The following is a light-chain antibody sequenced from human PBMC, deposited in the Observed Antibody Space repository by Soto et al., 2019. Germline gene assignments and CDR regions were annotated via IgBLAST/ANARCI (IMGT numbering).Light chain of an antibody. CDR2: WAS. CDR1: RSVLYSSNNKNY. CDR3: QQYDTSPYT. V-gene: IGKV4-1*01. Sequence: DIVMTQSPDSLAVSLGERATINCKSSRSVLYSSNNKNYLAWYQQKPGHPPKLLITWASTRDSGVPDRFSGSGSGTDFTLTISSLQAEDAAVYYCQQYDTSPYTFGQGTKLEIK. J-gene: IGKJ2*01.